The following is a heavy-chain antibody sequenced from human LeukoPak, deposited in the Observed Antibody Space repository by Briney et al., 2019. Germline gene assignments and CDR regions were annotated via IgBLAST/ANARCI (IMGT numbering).Heavy chain of an antibody. CDR3: ARDRGCTNGVCYSHNWFDP. CDR1: GFTFRSYW. J-gene: IGHJ5*02. Sequence: GGSLRLSCAASGFTFRSYWMSWVRQAPGKGLEWVANIKQDGSEKYYVDSVKGRFTISRDNAKNSLYLQMNSLRAEDTAVYYCARDRGCTNGVCYSHNWFDPWGQGTLVTVSS. D-gene: IGHD2-8*01. CDR2: IKQDGSEK. V-gene: IGHV3-7*01.